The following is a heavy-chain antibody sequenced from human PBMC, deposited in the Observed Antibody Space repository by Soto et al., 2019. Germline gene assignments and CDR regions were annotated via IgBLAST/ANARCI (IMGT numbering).Heavy chain of an antibody. Sequence: QVQLQESGPGLVKPSGTLSLTCAVSGGSISSSNWWSWVRQPPGKGLEWIGEIYHSGSTNYNPSLTRRVTXSXDXXQNQFSLKLSSVTAADTAVYYCARVIAAAVNGFDPWGQGTLVTVSS. J-gene: IGHJ5*02. CDR2: IYHSGST. CDR1: GGSISSSNW. V-gene: IGHV4-4*02. D-gene: IGHD6-13*01. CDR3: ARVIAAAVNGFDP.